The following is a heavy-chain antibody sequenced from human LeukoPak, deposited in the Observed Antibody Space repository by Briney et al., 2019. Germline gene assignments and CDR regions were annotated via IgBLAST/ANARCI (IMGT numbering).Heavy chain of an antibody. D-gene: IGHD2-21*02. V-gene: IGHV3-74*03. CDR3: GKSKSRDSTDAFDY. Sequence: SGGSLRLSCAASGFTFSSHWMHWVRQAPGKGLVWVSRINGDGSNTTYADSVKGRFPISRDNAQNTLYLQMNSLRAEDTAVYHRGKSKSRDSTDAFDYWGQGTMVTVSS. CDR2: INGDGSNT. J-gene: IGHJ3*01. CDR1: GFTFSSHW.